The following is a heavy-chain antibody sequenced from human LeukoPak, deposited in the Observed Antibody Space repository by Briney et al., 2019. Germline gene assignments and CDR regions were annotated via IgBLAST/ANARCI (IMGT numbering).Heavy chain of an antibody. D-gene: IGHD6-19*01. J-gene: IGHJ4*02. V-gene: IGHV1-46*01. CDR2: IDPSGSST. Sequence: ASVEVSCKTSGYTFTSYYIHWVRQAPGQGLEWMGMIDPSGSSTKYAQEFQGRVTMTRDTSTSAVYMELSSLRSEDTAMYYCARALYSSGWDDYWGQGTLVTVSS. CDR1: GYTFTSYY. CDR3: ARALYSSGWDDY.